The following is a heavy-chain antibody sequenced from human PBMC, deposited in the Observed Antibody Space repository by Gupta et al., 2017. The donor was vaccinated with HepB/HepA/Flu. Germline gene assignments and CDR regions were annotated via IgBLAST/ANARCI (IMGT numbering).Heavy chain of an antibody. D-gene: IGHD5-24*01. CDR3: AKDIGKVEMATIWDYAFDI. CDR1: GFTFDDYA. CDR2: ISWNSGSI. V-gene: IGHV3-9*01. Sequence: EVQLVESGGGLVQPGRSLRLSYAAPGFTFDDYAMHWVRQASGKGLEWVSGISWNSGSIGYEDSVKGRFTISRDNAKNSLYLQMNSLRAEDTALYYCAKDIGKVEMATIWDYAFDIWGQGTMVTVSS. J-gene: IGHJ3*02.